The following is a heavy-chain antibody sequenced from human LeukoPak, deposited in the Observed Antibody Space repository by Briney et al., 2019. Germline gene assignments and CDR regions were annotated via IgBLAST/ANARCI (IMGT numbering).Heavy chain of an antibody. CDR1: GFIFSSHS. V-gene: IGHV3-23*01. J-gene: IGHJ6*02. Sequence: PGGSLRLSCAASGFIFSSHSMSWVRQAPGKGLEWVSVITGSGGNTYYADSVKGRFTISQDNSKNTVYLQMSSLRVDDTAVYYCAKAASSSWPSYYYGMDVWGQGTTVTVSS. CDR3: AKAASSSWPSYYYGMDV. CDR2: ITGSGGNT. D-gene: IGHD6-13*01.